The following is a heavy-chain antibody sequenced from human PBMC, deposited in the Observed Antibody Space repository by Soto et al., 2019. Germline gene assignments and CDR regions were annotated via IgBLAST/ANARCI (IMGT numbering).Heavy chain of an antibody. D-gene: IGHD6-13*01. V-gene: IGHV1-8*02. Sequence: ASVKVSGKASGYTFINYDISWVLQATGQGLEWMGWMNPGSGKTGYANKFQGRVTMTRDASTSTAHLELSSLTSEDTAVYYCARMASAGTLNWFDPWGQGTLVTVSS. J-gene: IGHJ5*02. CDR1: GYTFINYD. CDR3: ARMASAGTLNWFDP. CDR2: MNPGSGKT.